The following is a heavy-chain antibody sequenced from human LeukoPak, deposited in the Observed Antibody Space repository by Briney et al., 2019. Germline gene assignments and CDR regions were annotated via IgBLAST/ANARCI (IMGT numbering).Heavy chain of an antibody. V-gene: IGHV3-30*04. Sequence: PGGSLRLSCAASGFTFSSYAMHWVRQAPGKGLEWVAVISYDGSNKYYADSVKGRFTISRDNSKNTLYLQMNSLGAEDTAVYYCARDRSSSDRAYYGSGSFDYWGQGTLVTVSS. D-gene: IGHD3-10*01. CDR1: GFTFSSYA. CDR2: ISYDGSNK. CDR3: ARDRSSSDRAYYGSGSFDY. J-gene: IGHJ4*02.